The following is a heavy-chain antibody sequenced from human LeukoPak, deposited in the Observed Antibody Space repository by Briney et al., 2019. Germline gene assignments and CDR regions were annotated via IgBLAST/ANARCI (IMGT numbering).Heavy chain of an antibody. J-gene: IGHJ2*01. Sequence: ASVKVSCKASGYTFTSYYMHWVRQAPGQGLEWMGWISAYNGNTNYAQKLQGRVTMTTDTSTSTAYMELRSLRSDDTAVYYCARAESYGYWYFDLWGRGTLVTVSS. D-gene: IGHD5-18*01. CDR3: ARAESYGYWYFDL. CDR2: ISAYNGNT. V-gene: IGHV1-18*04. CDR1: GYTFTSYY.